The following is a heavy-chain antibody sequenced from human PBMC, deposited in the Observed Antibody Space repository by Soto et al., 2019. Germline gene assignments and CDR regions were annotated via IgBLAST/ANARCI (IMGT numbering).Heavy chain of an antibody. Sequence: GESLKISCKGSGYSFTSYWIGWVRQMPGKGLEWMGIIYPGDSDTRYSPSFQGQVTISADKSISTAYLQWSSLKASDTAMYYCARWDYVWGSYRTTSRYYFDYWGQGTLVTVSS. V-gene: IGHV5-51*01. CDR2: IYPGDSDT. CDR3: ARWDYVWGSYRTTSRYYFDY. J-gene: IGHJ4*02. CDR1: GYSFTSYW. D-gene: IGHD3-16*02.